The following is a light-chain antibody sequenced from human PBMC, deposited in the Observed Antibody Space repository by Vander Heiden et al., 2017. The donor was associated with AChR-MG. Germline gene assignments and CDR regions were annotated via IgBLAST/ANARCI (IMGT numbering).Light chain of an antibody. J-gene: IGKJ2*01. CDR2: GAS. V-gene: IGKV3-15*01. CDR3: QQYNNWAYT. Sequence: EIVMTQSPATLSVFPGERATLSCRASQSVSSNLAWYQQKPGQAPRLLIYGASTRATGIPARFSGSGSGTEFTLTISILQSEDFAVYYCQQYNNWAYTFGQGTKLEIK. CDR1: QSVSSN.